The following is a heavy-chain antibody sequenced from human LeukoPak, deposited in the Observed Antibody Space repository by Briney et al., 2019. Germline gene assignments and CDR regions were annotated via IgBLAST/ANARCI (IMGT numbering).Heavy chain of an antibody. J-gene: IGHJ5*02. V-gene: IGHV4-38-2*02. Sequence: SETLSLTCTVPGYSISNGYNWGWVRQPPGKGLECIGSISHIGSTYYNPSLESRVTISLDTSMNQFSLELRSVTTADTAVYYCARTYINFSNYFDPWGQGTLVTVSS. CDR2: ISHIGST. D-gene: IGHD4-11*01. CDR3: ARTYINFSNYFDP. CDR1: GYSISNGYN.